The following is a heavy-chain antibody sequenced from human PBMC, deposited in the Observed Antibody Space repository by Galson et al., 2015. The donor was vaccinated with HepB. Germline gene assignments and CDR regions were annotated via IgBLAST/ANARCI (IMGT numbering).Heavy chain of an antibody. D-gene: IGHD5-18*01. CDR3: AKDDRRIYGYYQDY. J-gene: IGHJ4*02. CDR2: ISGSSGST. V-gene: IGHV3-23*01. CDR1: GFTFSSYD. Sequence: SLRLSCAVSGFTFSSYDMSWVRQAPGKGLEWVSGISGSSGSTYYADSVKGRFTISRDNSKNTLFLQMNSLRAEDTAVYYCAKDDRRIYGYYQDYWGQGTLVTVSS.